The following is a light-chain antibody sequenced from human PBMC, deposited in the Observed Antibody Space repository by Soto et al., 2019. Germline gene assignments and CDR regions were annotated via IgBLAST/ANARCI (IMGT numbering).Light chain of an antibody. CDR3: QQSFNTPPT. V-gene: IGKV1-39*01. CDR2: AAS. CDR1: QSINSY. Sequence: DIRMTQSPSSLSASVGDRVTIACRAGQSINSYLNWYRQNPGKAPQLLIYAASTLQSGVPSRFSGSGSGTDFTLTISSLQPEDFGTYYCQQSFNTPPTFGQRTKVEIK. J-gene: IGKJ1*01.